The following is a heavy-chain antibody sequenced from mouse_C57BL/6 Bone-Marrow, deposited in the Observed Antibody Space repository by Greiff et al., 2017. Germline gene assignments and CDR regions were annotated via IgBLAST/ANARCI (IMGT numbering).Heavy chain of an antibody. CDR3: ARSGPLGRRFDY. Sequence: QVQLQQPGAELVKPGASVKMSCKASGYTFTSYWITWVKQRPGQGLEWIGDIYPTSGRTNYNEKFKSKAILTVDTSSNTAYMQLSSLTSEYSAVVVCARSGPLGRRFDYWGQGTTLTVSA. CDR1: GYTFTSYW. D-gene: IGHD4-1*01. CDR2: IYPTSGRT. J-gene: IGHJ2*01. V-gene: IGHV1-55*01.